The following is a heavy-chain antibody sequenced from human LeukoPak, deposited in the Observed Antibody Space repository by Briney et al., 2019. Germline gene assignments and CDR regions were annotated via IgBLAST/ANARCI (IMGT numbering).Heavy chain of an antibody. Sequence: VASVKVSCKATGYIFTTYSIHWVRQAPGQGLEWMGWINPNSGGTNYAQKFQGRVTMTRDTSIGTAYMELSRLRSDDTAVYYCARDRVLIAARPGGWFDPWGQGTLVTVSS. CDR2: INPNSGGT. CDR3: ARDRVLIAARPGGWFDP. CDR1: GYIFTTYS. J-gene: IGHJ5*02. V-gene: IGHV1-2*02. D-gene: IGHD6-6*01.